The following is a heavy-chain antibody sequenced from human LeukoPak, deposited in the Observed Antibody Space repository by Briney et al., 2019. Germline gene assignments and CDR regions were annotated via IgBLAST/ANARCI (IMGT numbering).Heavy chain of an antibody. D-gene: IGHD3-9*01. V-gene: IGHV4-39*07. CDR1: GGSISSSSYY. J-gene: IGHJ6*03. CDR2: IYHSGST. CDR3: ARVSELRYFDRVLGDYYYYYMDI. Sequence: RPSETLSLTCTVSGGSISSSSYYWGWIRQPPGKGLEWIGSIYHSGSTYYNPSLKSRVTISVDTSKNQFSLKLSSVTAADTAVYYCARVSELRYFDRVLGDYYYYYMDIWGKGTTVTISS.